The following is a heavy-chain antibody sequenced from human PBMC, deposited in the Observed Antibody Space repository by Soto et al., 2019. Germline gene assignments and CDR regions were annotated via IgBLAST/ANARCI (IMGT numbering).Heavy chain of an antibody. Sequence: GGSLRLSCAASGFSFSSYAVSWVRQAPGKGLGWVSGISASGVSTYYAHSVKGRFTISRDNSKNTVFLQMNSLRAEDTAVYYCAKDSYSYYYDESGPSVLDYWGQGSLVTVSS. J-gene: IGHJ4*02. V-gene: IGHV3-23*01. CDR1: GFSFSSYA. CDR2: ISASGVST. D-gene: IGHD3-22*01. CDR3: AKDSYSYYYDESGPSVLDY.